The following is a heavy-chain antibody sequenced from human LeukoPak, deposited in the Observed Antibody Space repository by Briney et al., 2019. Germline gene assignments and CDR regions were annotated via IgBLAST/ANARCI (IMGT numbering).Heavy chain of an antibody. V-gene: IGHV4-59*08. CDR1: NGSISSYY. CDR2: ISDIGSI. CDR3: ARHGGYCTNGVCYVDFDY. D-gene: IGHD2-8*01. J-gene: IGHJ4*02. Sequence: SETLSLTCTVSNGSISSYYWSWIRQPPGKGLEWIAYISDIGSINYNPSLKSRVTISVDTSKNQFSLKLSSVTAADTAVYYCARHGGYCTNGVCYVDFDYGGQGTLVTVPS.